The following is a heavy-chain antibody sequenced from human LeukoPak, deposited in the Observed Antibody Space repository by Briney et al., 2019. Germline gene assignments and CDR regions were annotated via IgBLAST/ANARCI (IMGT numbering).Heavy chain of an antibody. Sequence: PGGTLRLSCAASGFTFSSYGMHWVRQAPGKGLGWVAVISYDGSNKYYSDSVRGRFTISRDNSKNTLYLQMNSLRAEDTAVYYCAKVMGRRLLWFGDGNYFDYWGQGTIVTVSS. CDR1: GFTFSSYG. J-gene: IGHJ4*02. V-gene: IGHV3-30*18. CDR3: AKVMGRRLLWFGDGNYFDY. CDR2: ISYDGSNK. D-gene: IGHD3-10*01.